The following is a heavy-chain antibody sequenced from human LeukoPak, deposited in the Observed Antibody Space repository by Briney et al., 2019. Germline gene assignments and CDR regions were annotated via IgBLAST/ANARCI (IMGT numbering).Heavy chain of an antibody. CDR1: GGSFSGYY. Sequence: PSETLSLTCAVYGGSFSGYYWSWIRQPPGKGLEWIGEINHSGSTNYNPSLKSRVTISVDTSKNQFSLKLSSVTAADTAVYYCARYYAPRRYNWFDPWGQGPWSPSPQ. CDR3: ARYYAPRRYNWFDP. CDR2: INHSGST. D-gene: IGHD3-16*01. V-gene: IGHV4-34*01. J-gene: IGHJ5*02.